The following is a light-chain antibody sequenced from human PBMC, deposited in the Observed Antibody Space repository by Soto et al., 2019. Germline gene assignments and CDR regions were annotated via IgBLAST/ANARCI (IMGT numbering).Light chain of an antibody. CDR2: DAS. Sequence: EFVLTQSPGTLSLSPGERATLSCRASQTVRNNYLAWYQQKPGQAPRLLIYDASRRATGIPDRFSGGGPGTDFTLTISRLEPEDFAVYYCQQFSSYPRTFGGGTKVDIK. CDR3: QQFSSYPRT. J-gene: IGKJ4*01. V-gene: IGKV3-20*01. CDR1: QTVRNNY.